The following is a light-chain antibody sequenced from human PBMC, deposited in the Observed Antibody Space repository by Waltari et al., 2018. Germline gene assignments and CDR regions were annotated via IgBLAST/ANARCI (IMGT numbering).Light chain of an antibody. CDR2: MGS. CDR1: QSLLHGDGRNF. CDR3: MQARQPPYT. Sequence: DIVMTQSPLSLPVTPGEPASISCRSCQSLLHGDGRNFLDWYLQKPGQSPKLLIYMGSNRASGVPDRFSGSGSGTYFTLKISRVEAEDVGVYYCMQARQPPYTFGGGTKVEIK. J-gene: IGKJ4*01. V-gene: IGKV2-28*01.